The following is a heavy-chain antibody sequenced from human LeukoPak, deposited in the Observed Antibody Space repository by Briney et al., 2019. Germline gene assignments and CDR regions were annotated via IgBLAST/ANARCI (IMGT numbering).Heavy chain of an antibody. V-gene: IGHV1-69*10. J-gene: IGHJ4*02. CDR2: IIPIFGIA. D-gene: IGHD6-13*01. Sequence: SVKVSCKASGGTFSSYAISWVRQAPGQGLEWMGGIIPIFGIASYAQKFQGRVTMTRDTSTSTVYMELSSLRSEDTAVYYCARDPYSSSWYYFDYWGQGTLVTVSS. CDR1: GGTFSSYA. CDR3: ARDPYSSSWYYFDY.